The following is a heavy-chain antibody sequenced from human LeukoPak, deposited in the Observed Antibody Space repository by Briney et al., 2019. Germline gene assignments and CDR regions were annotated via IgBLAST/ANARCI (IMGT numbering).Heavy chain of an antibody. V-gene: IGHV1-2*02. Sequence: ASVKVSCKASGYTFSGYYMHWVRQAPGQGLEWMGWINPKSGGTNEAQKFHDRVTMTRDTSISTAYMELSRLRSDDTAVYYCARGYCSGGSCYRRNWFDPWGQGTLVTVSS. CDR1: GYTFSGYY. D-gene: IGHD2-15*01. CDR3: ARGYCSGGSCYRRNWFDP. CDR2: INPKSGGT. J-gene: IGHJ5*02.